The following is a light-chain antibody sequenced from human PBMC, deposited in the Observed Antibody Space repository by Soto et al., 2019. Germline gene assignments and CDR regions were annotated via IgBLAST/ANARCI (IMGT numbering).Light chain of an antibody. V-gene: IGKV3-15*01. Sequence: EIVMTQSPATLSLSPGERATLSCRASQSVSSDLAWYHQKPGQAPRLLIYGASTRATGIPARFSGSGSGTEFTLTINRLKSEDFAVYYCQQYNNWPRTFGQGDQGGYQ. CDR1: QSVSSD. J-gene: IGKJ1*01. CDR3: QQYNNWPRT. CDR2: GAS.